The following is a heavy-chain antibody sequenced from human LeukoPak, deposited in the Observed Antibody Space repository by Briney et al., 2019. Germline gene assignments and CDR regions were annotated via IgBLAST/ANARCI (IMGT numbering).Heavy chain of an antibody. CDR1: GYNFGDYW. CDR2: IYSGESVG. D-gene: IGHD1-26*01. CDR3: ARWRGGSHIDY. Sequence: RESLKISCKGSGYNFGDYWIIWVRQMPGKGLGWMGVIYSGESVGRCSPSFQGQFTISADQSISIAYLQWSSLKASDSGMYYCARWRGGSHIDYWGQGTLVTVSS. J-gene: IGHJ4*02. V-gene: IGHV5-51*01.